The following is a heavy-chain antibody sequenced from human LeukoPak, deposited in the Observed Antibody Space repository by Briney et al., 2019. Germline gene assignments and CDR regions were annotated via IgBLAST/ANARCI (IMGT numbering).Heavy chain of an antibody. D-gene: IGHD1-7*01. CDR2: ISWNSGSI. V-gene: IGHV3-9*01. CDR1: GFTFDDYA. Sequence: PGGSLRLSCAASGFTFDDYAMHWVRQAPGKGLEWVSGISWNSGSIGYADSVKGRFTISRDNAKNSLYLQMNSLRAEDTALYYCAKGQLELRKPGFDPWGQGTLVTVSS. CDR3: AKGQLELRKPGFDP. J-gene: IGHJ5*02.